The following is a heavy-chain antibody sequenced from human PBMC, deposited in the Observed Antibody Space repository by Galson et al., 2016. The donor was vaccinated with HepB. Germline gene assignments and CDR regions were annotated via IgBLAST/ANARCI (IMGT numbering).Heavy chain of an antibody. CDR1: GFTFSTYW. J-gene: IGHJ4*02. D-gene: IGHD2-8*02. CDR2: VYYTGAT. Sequence: LRLSCAASGFTFSTYWMNWVRQSPGKGLEWIGSVYYTGATQYNPSLKSRVTMSVDTSKNQFSLKLTSVTAADTAVYYCAKEQRGSIAGGAYWGQGEVVTVSS. V-gene: IGHV4-59*12. CDR3: AKEQRGSIAGGAY.